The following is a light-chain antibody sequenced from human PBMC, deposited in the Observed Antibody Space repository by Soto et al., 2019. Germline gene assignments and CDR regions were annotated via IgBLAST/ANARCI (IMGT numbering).Light chain of an antibody. J-gene: IGLJ1*01. Sequence: SVLTQPRAASGTSGQRVTISCNESSSNIGNYYVHWYQQLPEAAPKLLIYRNNQRPSGVPDRFSGSKSGTSASLAISGLRSEDEADYYCAAWDDSMSVLFGTGTKVTVL. CDR1: SSNIGNYY. CDR2: RNN. V-gene: IGLV1-47*01. CDR3: AAWDDSMSVL.